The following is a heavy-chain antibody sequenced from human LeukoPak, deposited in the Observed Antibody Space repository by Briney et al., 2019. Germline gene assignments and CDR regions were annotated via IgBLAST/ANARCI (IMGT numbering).Heavy chain of an antibody. J-gene: IGHJ4*02. Sequence: GGSLRLSCAASGFTFSSYSMNWVGQAPGKGLEWVSSISSSSSYIYYADSVKGRFTSCRDNAKNSLYLQMNSLRAEDAAVYYCARDGGWALDYWGQGTLVTVSS. V-gene: IGHV3-21*01. CDR1: GFTFSSYS. D-gene: IGHD2-15*01. CDR2: ISSSSSYI. CDR3: ARDGGWALDY.